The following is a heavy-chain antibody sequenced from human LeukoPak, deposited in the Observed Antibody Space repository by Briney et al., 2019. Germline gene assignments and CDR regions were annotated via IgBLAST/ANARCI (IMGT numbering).Heavy chain of an antibody. CDR3: ARDLAWDAFDI. J-gene: IGHJ3*02. Sequence: PGGSLRLSCAASGFTFSTYALNWVRQAPGKGLEWVSAISDSGGAIFYADSVKGRFTISRDNAKNSLYLQMNSLRAEDTAVYYCARDLAWDAFDIWGQGTMVTVSS. CDR1: GFTFSTYA. V-gene: IGHV3-21*01. CDR2: ISDSGGAI.